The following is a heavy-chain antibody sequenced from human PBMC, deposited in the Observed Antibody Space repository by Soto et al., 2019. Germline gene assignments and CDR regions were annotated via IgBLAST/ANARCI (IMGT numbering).Heavy chain of an antibody. D-gene: IGHD3-3*01. J-gene: IGHJ6*02. CDR3: AGAGYDFWSGYPYYYYYGMDV. Sequence: GASVKVSCKASGGTFSSYAISWVRQAPGQGLEWMGGIIPIFGTANYAQKFQGRVTITADESTSTAYMELSSLRSEDTAVYYCAGAGYDFWSGYPYYYYYGMDVWGQGTTVTVS. CDR1: GGTFSSYA. CDR2: IIPIFGTA. V-gene: IGHV1-69*13.